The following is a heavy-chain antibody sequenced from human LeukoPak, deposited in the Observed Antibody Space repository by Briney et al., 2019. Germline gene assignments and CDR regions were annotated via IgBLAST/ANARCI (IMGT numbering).Heavy chain of an antibody. CDR2: IKYDGTT. J-gene: IGHJ3*02. V-gene: IGHV4-34*01. CDR1: GASFSGYF. Sequence: SETLSLTCAVSGASFSGYFWNWIRQSPEKGLEWIGEIKYDGTTNYNPSLTSRVTMSIDKATNQFHLKLTSLTAADTAVYYCARGPDYYGDYISWFPDAFHIWGQGTLVSVSP. D-gene: IGHD4-17*01. CDR3: ARGPDYYGDYISWFPDAFHI.